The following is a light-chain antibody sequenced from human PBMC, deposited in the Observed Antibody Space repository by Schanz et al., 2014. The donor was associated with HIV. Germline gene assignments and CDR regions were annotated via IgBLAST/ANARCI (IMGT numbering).Light chain of an antibody. V-gene: IGLV1-40*01. Sequence: QSVLTQPPSVSGAPGQRVTISCTGSSSNIGAGYDVHWYQQLPGTAPKLLIYGNTNRPSGVPDRFSGSKSGTSASLAISGLRSEDEADYYCAAWDDSLDGRLFGGGTKLTVL. CDR1: SSNIGAGYD. CDR2: GNT. J-gene: IGLJ2*01. CDR3: AAWDDSLDGRL.